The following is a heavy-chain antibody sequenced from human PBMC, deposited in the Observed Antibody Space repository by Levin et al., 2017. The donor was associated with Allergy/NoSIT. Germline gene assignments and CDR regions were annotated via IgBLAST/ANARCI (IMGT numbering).Heavy chain of an antibody. CDR3: ARDRTAYSGDWYPSALDY. D-gene: IGHD2-21*02. CDR2: IWYDGRKK. Sequence: GGSLRLSCAASGFTFTSYAMHWVRQAPGKGLEWVAVIWYDGRKKYYVDSVKGRFTVSRDNSKNTLYLQMNSLRAEDTAVYYCARDRTAYSGDWYPSALDYWGQGTLVTVSS. V-gene: IGHV3-33*01. CDR1: GFTFTSYA. J-gene: IGHJ4*02.